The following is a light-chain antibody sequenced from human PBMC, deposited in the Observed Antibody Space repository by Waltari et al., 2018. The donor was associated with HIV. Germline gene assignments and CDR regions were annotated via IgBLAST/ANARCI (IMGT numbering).Light chain of an antibody. CDR1: QSVGSN. J-gene: IGKJ4*01. CDR3: QQYNNWPPLT. V-gene: IGKV3-15*01. Sequence: EIVMTQSPDTLSVFPGERVTLSCRASQSVGSNLAWYQQKPGQAPRLIIYGAYNRATGVPARFSGSGSGTEFTLTISSLHSEDFAVYYCQQYNNWPPLTFGGGTKTRIK. CDR2: GAY.